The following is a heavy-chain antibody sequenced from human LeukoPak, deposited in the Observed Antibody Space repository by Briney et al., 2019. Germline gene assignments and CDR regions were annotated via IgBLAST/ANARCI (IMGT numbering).Heavy chain of an antibody. D-gene: IGHD2-21*02. CDR2: VASSGTS. CDR3: ARVVRGVVTSNWFDP. Sequence: PSETLSLTCTVSGDSLNTYYWTWIRQTPGKELEWIGFVASSGTSNYNPSLKSRVSISKDTSKNQCSLALTSVTPADTAVYYCARVVRGVVTSNWFDPWGQGTLVSVSS. V-gene: IGHV4-59*01. J-gene: IGHJ5*02. CDR1: GDSLNTYY.